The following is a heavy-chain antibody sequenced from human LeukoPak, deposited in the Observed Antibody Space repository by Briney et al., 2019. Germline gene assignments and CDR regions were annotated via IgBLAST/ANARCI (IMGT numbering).Heavy chain of an antibody. D-gene: IGHD2-15*01. Sequence: PSETLSLTCTVSGGSISIYYRSWIRQPPGKGLEWIGYIYYSGSTNYNPSLKSRVTISVDTSKNQFSLKLSSVTAADTAVYYCARGYCSSCMDVWGQGTTVTVSS. CDR2: IYYSGST. CDR1: GGSISIYY. V-gene: IGHV4-59*01. CDR3: ARGYCSSCMDV. J-gene: IGHJ6*02.